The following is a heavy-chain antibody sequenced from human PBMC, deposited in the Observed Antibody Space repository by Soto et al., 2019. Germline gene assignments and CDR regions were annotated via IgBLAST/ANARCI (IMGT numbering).Heavy chain of an antibody. CDR1: GFTVSSNY. D-gene: IGHD3-9*01. V-gene: IGHV3-66*01. J-gene: IGHJ4*02. CDR3: ARDRDYDILTGHNNPLDY. Sequence: EVQLVESGGGLVQPGGSLRLSCAASGFTVSSNYMSWVRQAPGKGLEWVSVIYSGGSTYYADSVKGRFTISRDNSKNTLYLQMNSLRAEDTAVYYCARDRDYDILTGHNNPLDYWGQGTLVTVSS. CDR2: IYSGGST.